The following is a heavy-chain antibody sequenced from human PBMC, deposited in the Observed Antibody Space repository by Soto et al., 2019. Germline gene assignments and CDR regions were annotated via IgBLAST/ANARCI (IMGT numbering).Heavy chain of an antibody. CDR2: FDPEDGET. V-gene: IGHV1-24*01. J-gene: IGHJ6*02. Sequence: ASVKVSCKVSGYTLTELSMHWVRQAPGKGLEWMGGFDPEDGETIYAQKFQGRVTMTEDTSTDTAYMELSSLRSEDTAVYYCATGSMRSGYYYYYYGMDVWGQGTTVTVSS. CDR3: ATGSMRSGYYYYYYGMDV. CDR1: GYTLTELS.